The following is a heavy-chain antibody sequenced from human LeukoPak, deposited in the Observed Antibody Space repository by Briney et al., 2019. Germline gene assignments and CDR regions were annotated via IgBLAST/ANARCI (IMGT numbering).Heavy chain of an antibody. CDR3: ARDFYDGFALDY. Sequence: GGSLRLSCAASGFTFSSYEMNWVRQAPGKGLEWVSYISSSGSTIYYADPVKGRFTISRDNAKNSLYLQMNSLRAEDTAVYYCARDFYDGFALDYWGQGTLVTVSS. CDR2: ISSSGSTI. D-gene: IGHD2/OR15-2a*01. J-gene: IGHJ4*02. CDR1: GFTFSSYE. V-gene: IGHV3-48*03.